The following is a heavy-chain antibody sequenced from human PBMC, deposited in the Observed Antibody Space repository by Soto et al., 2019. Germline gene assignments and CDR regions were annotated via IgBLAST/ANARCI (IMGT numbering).Heavy chain of an antibody. CDR3: AKDGMVAATRYWYFDL. CDR2: ISGSGGST. Sequence: EVQLLESGGGLVQPGGSLRLSCAASGFTFSSYAISWVRQAPGKGLEFVSAISGSGGSTYYADSVKGRFTISRDNSKNPLYLQMNSLRAEDTAVDYCAKDGMVAATRYWYFDLWGRGTLVTVSS. J-gene: IGHJ2*01. D-gene: IGHD2-15*01. CDR1: GFTFSSYA. V-gene: IGHV3-23*01.